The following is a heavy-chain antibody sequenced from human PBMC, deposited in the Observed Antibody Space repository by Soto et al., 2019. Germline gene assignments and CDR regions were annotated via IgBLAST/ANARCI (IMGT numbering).Heavy chain of an antibody. CDR3: ARVQYYDYIWGSYRYKGAFDI. CDR2: ISSSSSYI. J-gene: IGHJ3*02. Sequence: GGSLRLSCAASGFTFSSYSMNWVRQAPGKGLEWVSSISSSSSYIYYADSVKGRFTISRDNAKNSLYLQMNSLRAEDTAVYYCARVQYYDYIWGSYRYKGAFDISGQGTMVTVSS. V-gene: IGHV3-21*01. D-gene: IGHD3-16*02. CDR1: GFTFSSYS.